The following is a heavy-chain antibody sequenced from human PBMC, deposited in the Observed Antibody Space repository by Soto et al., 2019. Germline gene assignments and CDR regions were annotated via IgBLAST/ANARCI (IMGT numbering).Heavy chain of an antibody. CDR2: TYYRSKWYN. D-gene: IGHD6-19*01. Sequence: TGTTSGRSGARNSAVGDWIRQSPSRGLEWLGRTYYRSKWYNDYAVSVKSRITINPDTSKNQFSLQLNSVTPEDTAVYYCARVSVVAGTSYYYGMDVWGQGTTVTVSS. CDR3: ARVSVVAGTSYYYGMDV. V-gene: IGHV6-1*01. J-gene: IGHJ6*02. CDR1: GRSGARNSAV.